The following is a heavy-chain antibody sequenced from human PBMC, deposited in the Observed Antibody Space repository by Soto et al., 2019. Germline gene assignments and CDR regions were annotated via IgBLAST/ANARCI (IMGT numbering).Heavy chain of an antibody. CDR2: IYHSGST. V-gene: IGHV4-30-2*01. D-gene: IGHD3-22*01. Sequence: QLQLQESGSGLVKPSQTLSLTCAVSGGSISSGGYSWSWIRQPPGKGLEWIGYIYHSGSTYYNPPLKGRVTISVERSKNQFSLKLSSVTAADTAVYYCARQTWLEMAMDYWGQGTLVTVSS. CDR3: ARQTWLEMAMDY. J-gene: IGHJ4*02. CDR1: GGSISSGGYS.